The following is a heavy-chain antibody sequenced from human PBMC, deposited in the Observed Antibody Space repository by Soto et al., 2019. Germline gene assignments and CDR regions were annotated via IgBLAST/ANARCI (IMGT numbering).Heavy chain of an antibody. Sequence: QVQLQESGPGLVKPSQTLSLTCTVSGGPISSGGYYWSWIRQHPGKGLEWIGYIYYSGSTYYNPSLKRRVTISGNTSKNHVSLKLSSVTAADTAVYYCARDRRDADALSNNWFDPWGQGTLVTVSS. CDR3: ARDRRDADALSNNWFDP. V-gene: IGHV4-31*03. J-gene: IGHJ5*02. D-gene: IGHD3-3*02. CDR1: GGPISSGGYY. CDR2: IYYSGST.